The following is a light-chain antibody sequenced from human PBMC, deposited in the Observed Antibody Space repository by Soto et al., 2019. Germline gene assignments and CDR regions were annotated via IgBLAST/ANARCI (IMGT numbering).Light chain of an antibody. V-gene: IGLV2-14*01. CDR2: EVS. CDR1: SSDVGRYNY. J-gene: IGLJ1*01. CDR3: SSYTSGSTFYV. Sequence: QSALTQPAAVSGPPGQSITISCTGTSSDVGRYNYVSWYQQHPGKAPKLMIYEVSNRPSGVSNRFSGSKSGNTASLTISGLQAEDEADYYCSSYTSGSTFYVFGTGTKLTVL.